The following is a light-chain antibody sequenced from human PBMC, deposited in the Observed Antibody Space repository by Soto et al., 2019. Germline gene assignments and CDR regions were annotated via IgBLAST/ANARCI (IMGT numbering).Light chain of an antibody. CDR2: DIN. CDR3: SAYTTSSTVV. Sequence: QSAPTQPASVSGSPGQSITISCTGTSSDVGAYDYVSWFQQHPGKVPKLIIYDINNRPSGVSNRFSGSKSGNTASLTISGLQAEDEADYYCSAYTTSSTVVFGGGTKLTVL. V-gene: IGLV2-14*03. J-gene: IGLJ3*02. CDR1: SSDVGAYDY.